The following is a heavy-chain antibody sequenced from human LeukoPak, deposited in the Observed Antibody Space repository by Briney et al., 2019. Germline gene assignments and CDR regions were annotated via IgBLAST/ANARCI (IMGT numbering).Heavy chain of an antibody. J-gene: IGHJ6*02. Sequence: ASVKVSCKASGYTFTSYDINWVRQATGQGLEWMGWIDPNSGGTHHAVNFQGRATLTRDTSISTVYMDLSSLRSDDTGLYYCARSRTPFYYYGMDVWGLGTSVTVSS. CDR2: IDPNSGGT. CDR1: GYTFTSYD. D-gene: IGHD1-1*01. CDR3: ARSRTPFYYYGMDV. V-gene: IGHV1-2*02.